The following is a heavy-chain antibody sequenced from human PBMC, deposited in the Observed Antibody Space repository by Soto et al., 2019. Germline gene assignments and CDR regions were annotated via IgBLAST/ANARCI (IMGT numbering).Heavy chain of an antibody. CDR3: ATKTVAVAGLD. V-gene: IGHV4-4*02. CDR1: GGSISSESFY. D-gene: IGHD6-13*01. Sequence: QVQLQESGPGLVKPSGTLSLTCSVSGGSISSESFYWSWVRQHPGKGLEWIGEISHGGNTNYNPSLKIRAPISLDTSNTPSSLSLSFVTAADTALYYCATKTVAVAGLDWGHGTPVTVSS. J-gene: IGHJ4*01. CDR2: ISHGGNT.